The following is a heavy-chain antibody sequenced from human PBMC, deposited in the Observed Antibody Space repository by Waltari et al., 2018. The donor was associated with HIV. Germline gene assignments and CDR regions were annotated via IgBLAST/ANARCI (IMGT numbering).Heavy chain of an antibody. D-gene: IGHD2-21*02. CDR3: SAGGNSYY. CDR2: IYYCGST. V-gene: IGHV4-31*03. J-gene: IGHJ4*02. CDR1: GGSTNGGGYS. Sequence: VQLQESGPGLLKPGQTLSLTFPVTGGSTNGGGYSWNWTRQHPARGLEWIGYIYYCGSTYSNPSLRSRLAMSADTSKNQFALELDSVTAADTAVYYCSAGGNSYYWGQGKLVTVSS.